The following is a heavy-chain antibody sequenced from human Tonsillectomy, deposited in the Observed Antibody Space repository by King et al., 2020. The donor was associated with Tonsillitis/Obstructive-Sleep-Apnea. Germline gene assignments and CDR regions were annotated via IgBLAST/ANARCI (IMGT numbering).Heavy chain of an antibody. V-gene: IGHV4-34*01. Sequence: VQLQQWGAGLLKPSETLSLTCAVYGGSFSGYYWSWIRQPPGKGLEWIGEINHSGSTNYNPSLKSRVTISVDTSKNQISLKLSSVTAADTAVYYCARVLRFLEWFPYMDVWGKGTTVTVSS. D-gene: IGHD3-3*01. J-gene: IGHJ6*03. CDR2: INHSGST. CDR3: ARVLRFLEWFPYMDV. CDR1: GGSFSGYY.